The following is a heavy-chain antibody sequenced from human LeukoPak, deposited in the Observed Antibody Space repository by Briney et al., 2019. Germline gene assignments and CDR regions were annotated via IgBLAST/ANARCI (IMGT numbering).Heavy chain of an antibody. J-gene: IGHJ4*02. CDR2: ISHDGNNE. CDR3: ARLEQWLTPY. D-gene: IGHD6-19*01. V-gene: IGHV3-30-3*01. CDR1: GFSFNAYA. Sequence: GGSLRLSCAVSGFSFNAYAMHWVRQAPGKGLEWVAVISHDGNNENYADSVKGRFTISRDNSKNSLYLQMNSLRVEDTAVYYCARLEQWLTPYWGQGTLVTVSS.